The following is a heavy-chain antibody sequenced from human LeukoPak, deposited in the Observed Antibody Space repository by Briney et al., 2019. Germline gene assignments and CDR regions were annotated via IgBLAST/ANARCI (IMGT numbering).Heavy chain of an antibody. V-gene: IGHV1-46*01. D-gene: IGHD7-27*01. Sequence: ASVKVSCKASGYTFTSYYRHWVRQAPGQGLEWMGIINPSGGSTSYAQKFQGRVTMTRDTSTNTVYMELSSLRSEDTAVYYCAREWGNKAFDYWGQGTLVTVSS. CDR3: AREWGNKAFDY. J-gene: IGHJ4*02. CDR1: GYTFTSYY. CDR2: INPSGGST.